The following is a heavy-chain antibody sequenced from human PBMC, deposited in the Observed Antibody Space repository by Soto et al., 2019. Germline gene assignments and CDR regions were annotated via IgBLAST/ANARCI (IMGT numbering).Heavy chain of an antibody. CDR3: AKARTLRRAFDI. CDR1: GFTFSSYA. Sequence: GGSLRLSCAASGFTFSSYAMSWVRQAPGKGLEWVSAISGSGGSTYYADSVKGRFTIPRDNSKNTLYLQMNSLRAEDTAVYYCAKARTLRRAFDIWGQGTMVTVSS. D-gene: IGHD4-17*01. CDR2: ISGSGGST. V-gene: IGHV3-23*01. J-gene: IGHJ3*02.